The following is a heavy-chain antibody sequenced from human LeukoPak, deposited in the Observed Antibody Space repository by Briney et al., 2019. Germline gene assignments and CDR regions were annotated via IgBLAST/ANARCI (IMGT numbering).Heavy chain of an antibody. CDR2: IRSRGTST. Sequence: GGSLRLSCAASGLTFSSFDMIWVRQAPGKGLEWVSGIRSRGTSTYYADSVKGRFTISRDNSKNKLYLQMNSLRAEDTAVYYCAKESGNNTPPVWGQGTPVTVSS. CDR3: AKESGNNTPPV. V-gene: IGHV3-23*01. D-gene: IGHD3-10*01. J-gene: IGHJ6*02. CDR1: GLTFSSFD.